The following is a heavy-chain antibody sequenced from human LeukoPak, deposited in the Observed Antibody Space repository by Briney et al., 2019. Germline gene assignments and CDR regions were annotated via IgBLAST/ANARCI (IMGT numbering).Heavy chain of an antibody. CDR1: GGSFSGYY. Sequence: PSETLSLTCAVYGGSFSGYYWSWIRQPPGKGLEWIGEINHSGSTNYNPSLKSRVTISVDTSKNQFSLKLSPVTAADTAVYYCARYDPYYYYAMDVWGQGTTVTVSS. CDR3: ARYDPYYYYAMDV. D-gene: IGHD3-3*01. V-gene: IGHV4-34*01. J-gene: IGHJ6*02. CDR2: INHSGST.